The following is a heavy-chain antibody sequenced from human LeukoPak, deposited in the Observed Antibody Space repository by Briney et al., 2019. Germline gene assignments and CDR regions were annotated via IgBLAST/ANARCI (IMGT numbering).Heavy chain of an antibody. D-gene: IGHD1-26*01. CDR1: GFTFSSYA. Sequence: GGSLRLSCAASGFTFSSYAMSWVRQAPGKGLEWGSGISGSGGKTYYADSVKGRVTISRDNSKNTLYLQLDSLRADDTAIYYCAKFRGWELQAAFDYWGQGTLVTVSS. J-gene: IGHJ4*02. CDR2: ISGSGGKT. V-gene: IGHV3-23*01. CDR3: AKFRGWELQAAFDY.